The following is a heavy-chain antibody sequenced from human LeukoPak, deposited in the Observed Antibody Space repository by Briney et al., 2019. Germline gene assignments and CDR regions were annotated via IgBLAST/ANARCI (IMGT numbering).Heavy chain of an antibody. Sequence: GGSLRLSCAASGFTFSGSAMHWVHQASGKGLEWVGRIRSKANSYATAYAASVKGRFTISRDDSKNTAYLQMNSLKTEDTAVYYCTRLGYCSGGSCYDYWGQGTLVTVSS. D-gene: IGHD2-15*01. CDR3: TRLGYCSGGSCYDY. CDR1: GFTFSGSA. J-gene: IGHJ4*02. V-gene: IGHV3-73*01. CDR2: IRSKANSYAT.